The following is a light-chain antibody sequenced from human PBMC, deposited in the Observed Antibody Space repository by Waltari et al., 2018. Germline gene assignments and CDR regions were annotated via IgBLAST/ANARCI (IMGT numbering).Light chain of an antibody. J-gene: IGKJ4*01. CDR2: DAS. V-gene: IGKV1-9*01. Sequence: DIQLTQSPSFLSASVGARVTITCRASQGISTYLAWYQRKPGKAPNLLIYDASTLQNGVPSRFSGSGSGTEFTLTISSLQPEDFATYYCQHVKSYPLTFGGGTEVEIK. CDR1: QGISTY. CDR3: QHVKSYPLT.